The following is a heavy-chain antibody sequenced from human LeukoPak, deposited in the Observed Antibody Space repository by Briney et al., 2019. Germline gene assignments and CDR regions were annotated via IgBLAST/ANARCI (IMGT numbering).Heavy chain of an antibody. V-gene: IGHV1-69*04. CDR1: GGTFSSYA. J-gene: IGHJ6*02. CDR2: IIPILGIA. D-gene: IGHD5-12*01. Sequence: GASVKVSCKASGGTFSSYAISWVRQAPGQGLEWMGRIIPILGIANYAQKFQGRVTITADKSTSTAYMELSSLRSEDTAVYYCAGGSGYDYVYYYGMDVWGQGTTVTVSS. CDR3: AGGSGYDYVYYYGMDV.